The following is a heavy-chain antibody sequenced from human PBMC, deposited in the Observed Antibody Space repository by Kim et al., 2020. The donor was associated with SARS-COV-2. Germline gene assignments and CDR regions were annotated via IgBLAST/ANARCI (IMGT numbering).Heavy chain of an antibody. CDR3: ARRFYGDYNWFDP. CDR1: GGSFSGYY. V-gene: IGHV4-34*01. Sequence: SETLSLTCAVYGGSFSGYYWSWIRQPPGKGLEWIGEINHSGSTNYNPSLKSRVTISVDTSKNQFSLKLSSVTAADTAVYYCARRFYGDYNWFDPWGQGILVTVSS. J-gene: IGHJ5*02. CDR2: INHSGST. D-gene: IGHD4-17*01.